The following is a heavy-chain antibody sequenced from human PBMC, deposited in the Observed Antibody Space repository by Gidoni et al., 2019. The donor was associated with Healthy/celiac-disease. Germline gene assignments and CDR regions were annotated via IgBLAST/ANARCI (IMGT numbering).Heavy chain of an antibody. J-gene: IGHJ4*02. CDR2: ISWNSGSI. CDR1: GFTFDDYA. CDR3: AKFGVSSSWYSGFDY. Sequence: EVQLVESGGGLVQPGRSLRLSCAASGFTFDDYAMHWVRQAPGKGLEWVSGISWNSGSIGYADSVKGRFTISRDNAKNSLYLQMNSLRAEDTALYYCAKFGVSSSWYSGFDYWGQGTLVTVSS. V-gene: IGHV3-9*01. D-gene: IGHD6-13*01.